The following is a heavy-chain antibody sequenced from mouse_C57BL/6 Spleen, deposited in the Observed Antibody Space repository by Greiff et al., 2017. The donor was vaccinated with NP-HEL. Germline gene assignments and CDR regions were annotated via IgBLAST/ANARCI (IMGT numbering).Heavy chain of an antibody. Sequence: EVQLQQSGPELVKPGASVKIPCKASGYTFTDYNMDWVKQSHGKSLEWIGDINPNNGGTIYNQKFKGKATLTVDKSSSTAYMELRSLTSEDTAVYYCARSDYYGISEGFAYWGQGTLVTVSA. CDR1: GYTFTDYN. CDR2: INPNNGGT. J-gene: IGHJ3*01. D-gene: IGHD1-1*01. V-gene: IGHV1-18*01. CDR3: ARSDYYGISEGFAY.